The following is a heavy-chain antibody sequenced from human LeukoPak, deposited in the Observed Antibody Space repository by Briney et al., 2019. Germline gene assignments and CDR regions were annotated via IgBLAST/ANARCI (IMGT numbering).Heavy chain of an antibody. J-gene: IGHJ4*02. CDR1: GGSFSGYY. CDR2: INHSGST. Sequence: PSETLSLTCAVYGGSFSGYYWSWIRQPPGKGLEWIGEINHSGSTNYNPSLKSRVTISVDTSKNQFSLKLSSVTAADTAVYYCASSTVAGTDYFDYWGQGTLVTVSS. V-gene: IGHV4-34*01. D-gene: IGHD6-19*01. CDR3: ASSTVAGTDYFDY.